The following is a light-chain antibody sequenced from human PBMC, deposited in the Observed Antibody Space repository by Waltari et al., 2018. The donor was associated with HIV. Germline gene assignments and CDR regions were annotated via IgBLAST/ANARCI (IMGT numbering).Light chain of an antibody. J-gene: IGLJ2*01. CDR1: SSDVGSYNL. CDR2: EVS. CDR3: CSYAGSSTFVV. V-gene: IGLV2-23*02. Sequence: QSALTQPASVSGSPGQSITISCTGTSSDVGSYNLVSWYQQHPGKDPKPMIYEVSKRPSGVSNRFPGSKSGNTASLTISGLQAEDEADYYCCSYAGSSTFVVFGGGTKLTVL.